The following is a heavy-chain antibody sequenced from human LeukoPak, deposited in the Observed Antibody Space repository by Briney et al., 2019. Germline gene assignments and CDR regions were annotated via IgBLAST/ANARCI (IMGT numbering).Heavy chain of an antibody. Sequence: GGSLRLSCQASGFSFNDYIMSWVRQAPGKGLEWVSGISGSDYTDHADSVKGRFTISRDNSKNTLYLQMNSLRAEDTALYYCAKSRNFYFYFMEVSGRGTKVTISS. J-gene: IGHJ6*03. V-gene: IGHV3-23*01. CDR3: AKSRNFYFYFMEV. CDR2: ISGSDYT. CDR1: GFSFNDYI.